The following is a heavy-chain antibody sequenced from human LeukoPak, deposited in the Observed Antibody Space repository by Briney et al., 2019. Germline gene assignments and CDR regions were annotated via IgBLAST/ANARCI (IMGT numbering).Heavy chain of an antibody. V-gene: IGHV4-59*12. Sequence: PSETLSLTCTVSGGSISPYYWSWIRQPPGKGVECIGYIYHSGSTNYNPSLKSRLTISVDTSKNQFSLKLSSVTAADTAVYYCARVRKRWPQSKYYFDYWGQGTLVTVSS. CDR1: GGSISPYY. J-gene: IGHJ4*02. CDR3: ARVRKRWPQSKYYFDY. CDR2: IYHSGST. D-gene: IGHD5-24*01.